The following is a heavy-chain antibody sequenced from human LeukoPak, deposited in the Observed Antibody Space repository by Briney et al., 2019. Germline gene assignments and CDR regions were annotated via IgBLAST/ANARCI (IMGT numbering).Heavy chain of an antibody. V-gene: IGHV4-4*02. CDR1: GGSMSSSNW. D-gene: IGHD1-26*01. CDR3: ARDKVGATHAFDI. CDR2: IYHSGGI. J-gene: IGHJ3*02. Sequence: SETLSLTCAVSGGSMSSSNWWSWVRQPPGKGLEWIGEIYHSGGINQNPSLESRATISVDKSKNQFSLKLSSVTAADTAVYYCARDKVGATHAFDIWGQGTMVTVSS.